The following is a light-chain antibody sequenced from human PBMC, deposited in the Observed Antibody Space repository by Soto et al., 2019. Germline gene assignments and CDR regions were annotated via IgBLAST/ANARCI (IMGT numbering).Light chain of an antibody. Sequence: DIQMTQSPSSLSASVGDRVTITCRASQSISSYLNWYQQKPGKAPEPLIYGASSLQSGVPSRFSGSGSGTDFTLTISSLQPEDFATYYCQQFNSYPITFGQGTRLEIK. V-gene: IGKV1-39*01. CDR2: GAS. CDR3: QQFNSYPIT. J-gene: IGKJ5*01. CDR1: QSISSY.